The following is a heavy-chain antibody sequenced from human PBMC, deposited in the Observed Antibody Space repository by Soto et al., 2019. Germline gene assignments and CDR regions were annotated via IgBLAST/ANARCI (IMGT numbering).Heavy chain of an antibody. CDR2: INHSGNT. CDR3: FGWLGSNWLDP. Sequence: QVQPQQWGTGLLKPSETLSLTCAVYGVSFSTYYWNWIRQPPGKGLEWNGEINHSGNTPYNPSLKSRVTLSLDTSKNQFSPKLTSVTAPDTAVYYCFGWLGSNWLDPWGQGTLVTVSS. V-gene: IGHV4-34*01. D-gene: IGHD3-22*01. CDR1: GVSFSTYY. J-gene: IGHJ5*02.